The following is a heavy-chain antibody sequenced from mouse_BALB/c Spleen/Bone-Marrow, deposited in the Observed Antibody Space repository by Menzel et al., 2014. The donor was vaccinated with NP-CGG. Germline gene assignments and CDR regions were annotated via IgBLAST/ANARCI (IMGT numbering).Heavy chain of an antibody. CDR1: GFDFSRYW. V-gene: IGHV4-1*02. Sequence: EVKLMESGGGLVRPGGSLKLSCAASGFDFSRYWMSWVRQAPGKGLEWIGEINPDSSTINYTPSLKDKFIISRDNAKNSLYLQMSKVRSEDTALYYCARLYYYGNFAYWGQGTTLTVSS. J-gene: IGHJ2*01. D-gene: IGHD1-1*01. CDR2: INPDSSTI. CDR3: ARLYYYGNFAY.